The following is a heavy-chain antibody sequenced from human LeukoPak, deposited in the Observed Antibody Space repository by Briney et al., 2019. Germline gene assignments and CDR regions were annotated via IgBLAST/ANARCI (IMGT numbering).Heavy chain of an antibody. V-gene: IGHV3-21*01. CDR1: GFTFSSYS. CDR3: ARLAGYSSGWVFDY. Sequence: GGSLRLSCAASGFTFSSYSMNWVRQAPGKGLEWVSSISSSYIYYADSVKGRFTISRDNAKNSLYLQMNSLRAEDTAVYYCARLAGYSSGWVFDYWGQGTLVTVSS. D-gene: IGHD6-19*01. CDR2: ISSSYI. J-gene: IGHJ4*02.